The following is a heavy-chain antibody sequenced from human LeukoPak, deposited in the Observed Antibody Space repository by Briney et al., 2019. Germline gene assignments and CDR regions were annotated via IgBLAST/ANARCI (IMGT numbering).Heavy chain of an antibody. CDR2: IKSKTDGGTT. D-gene: IGHD6-19*01. J-gene: IGHJ4*02. CDR1: GFTFSNAW. V-gene: IGHV3-15*01. CDR3: AKDGLPPIAVSGKFYFYFDY. Sequence: GGSLRLSCAASGFTFSNAWMSWVRQAPGKGLEWVGRIKSKTDGGTTDYAAPVKGRFTISRDDSHNTLYLQMNSLRAEDTAVYYCAKDGLPPIAVSGKFYFYFDYWGQGALVTVSS.